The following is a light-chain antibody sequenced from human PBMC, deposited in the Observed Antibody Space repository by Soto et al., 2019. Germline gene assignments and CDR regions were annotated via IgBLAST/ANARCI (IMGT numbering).Light chain of an antibody. CDR3: QQYNSYPVT. V-gene: IGKV1-5*01. Sequence: DIQMTQSPSTLSAAVGDRVTITCRASQSISSRLAWYQQRPGRAPEVLIYDASSLESGVPSRFSGSGSGTEFTLTISSLQPDDFATYYCQQYNSYPVTFGGGTKV. CDR1: QSISSR. J-gene: IGKJ4*01. CDR2: DAS.